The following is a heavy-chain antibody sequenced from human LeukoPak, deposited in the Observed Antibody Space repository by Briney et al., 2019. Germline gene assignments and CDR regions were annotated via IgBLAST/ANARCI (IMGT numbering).Heavy chain of an antibody. Sequence: ASVKASCKASGYTFTSYYIHWVRQAPGQGLEWMGIINPSGGSTTYAQKFQGRLTMTRETSTRTVYMELSSLRSEDTAVYYCARPQGAYCGGDCYLDYWGQGTLVTVSS. J-gene: IGHJ4*02. D-gene: IGHD2-21*02. V-gene: IGHV1-46*01. CDR2: INPSGGST. CDR1: GYTFTSYY. CDR3: ARPQGAYCGGDCYLDY.